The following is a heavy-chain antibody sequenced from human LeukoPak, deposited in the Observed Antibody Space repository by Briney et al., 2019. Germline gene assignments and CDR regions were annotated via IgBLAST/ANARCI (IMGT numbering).Heavy chain of an antibody. D-gene: IGHD2-2*02. CDR1: GFTFSSYA. J-gene: IGHJ6*02. CDR2: ISGSGGCR. V-gene: IGHV3-23*01. CDR3: AKDNIVVVPAAIIGYYGMDV. Sequence: GGSLRLSCADSGFTFSSYAMSWVRQAPGKGLEWVSAISGSGGCRYYADSVKGRFTISRDNSKNTLYLQMNSLRAEDTAVYYCAKDNIVVVPAAIIGYYGMDVWGQGTTVTVSS.